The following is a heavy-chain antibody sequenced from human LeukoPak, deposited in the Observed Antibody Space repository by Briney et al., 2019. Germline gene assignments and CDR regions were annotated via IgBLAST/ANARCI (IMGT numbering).Heavy chain of an antibody. J-gene: IGHJ4*02. Sequence: GGSLRLSCAASGFTFSGYEMNWVRQAPGKGLEWVSHISTSGVTIHYSDSVKGRFSSSRDNAKNSLYLQMNSLRVEDTAVYYCARDGVAGHTLFDYWGPGNLVTVSS. D-gene: IGHD2-15*01. CDR2: ISTSGVTI. CDR3: ARDGVAGHTLFDY. CDR1: GFTFSGYE. V-gene: IGHV3-48*03.